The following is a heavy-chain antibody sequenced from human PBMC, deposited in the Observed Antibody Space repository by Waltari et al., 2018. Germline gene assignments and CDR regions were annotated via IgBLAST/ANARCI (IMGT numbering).Heavy chain of an antibody. J-gene: IGHJ4*02. CDR1: GSRFTSCG. Sequence: ELNTPGAAVMVPCKASGSRFTSCGISWVRQAPGQGLEWMGWIQTSNGDTNYPQKFQGRVTMTTDRSTSTVYMELRGLRSDDTAVYYCVKDNWNNFEYWGQGTPVTVSS. CDR3: VKDNWNNFEY. CDR2: IQTSNGDT. V-gene: IGHV1-18*01. D-gene: IGHD1-20*01.